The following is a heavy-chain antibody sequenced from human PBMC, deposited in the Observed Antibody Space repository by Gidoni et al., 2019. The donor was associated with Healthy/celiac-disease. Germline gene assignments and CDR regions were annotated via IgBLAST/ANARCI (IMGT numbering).Heavy chain of an antibody. J-gene: IGHJ4*02. Sequence: EVQLVESGGGLVQPGRSLRLSCAASGFTFDDYAMHWVRQARGKCMEWVSGISWNSGSIGYADSVKGRFTISRDNAKNSLYLQMNSLRAEDTALYYCAKGVGASDYWGQGTLVTVSS. CDR1: GFTFDDYA. CDR2: ISWNSGSI. D-gene: IGHD1-26*01. CDR3: AKGVGASDY. V-gene: IGHV3-9*01.